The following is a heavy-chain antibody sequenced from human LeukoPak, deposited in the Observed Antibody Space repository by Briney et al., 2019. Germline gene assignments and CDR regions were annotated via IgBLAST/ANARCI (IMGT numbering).Heavy chain of an antibody. J-gene: IGHJ3*02. V-gene: IGHV4-59*08. CDR3: ASFTVTKAFDI. Sequence: SETLSLTCTVSGGSISSYYGSWIRQPPGKGLEWIGYIYYSGSTNYNPSLKSRVTISVDTSKNQFSLKLSSVTAADTAVYYCASFTVTKAFDIWGQGTMVTVSS. CDR2: IYYSGST. CDR1: GGSISSYY. D-gene: IGHD4-17*01.